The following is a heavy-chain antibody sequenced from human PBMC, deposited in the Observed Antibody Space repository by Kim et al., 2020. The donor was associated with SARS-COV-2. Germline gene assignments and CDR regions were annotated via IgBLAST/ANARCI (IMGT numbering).Heavy chain of an antibody. D-gene: IGHD3-22*01. V-gene: IGHV4-31*02. Sequence: NTYLNSRVTISVKPSKNQFSLKLSSVPAADTAVYYCAREYDSRGPWYFDLWGRGTLVTVSS. J-gene: IGHJ2*01. CDR3: AREYDSRGPWYFDL.